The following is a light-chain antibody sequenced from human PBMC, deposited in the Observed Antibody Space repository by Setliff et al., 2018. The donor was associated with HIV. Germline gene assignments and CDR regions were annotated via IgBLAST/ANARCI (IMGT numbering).Light chain of an antibody. V-gene: IGLV2-11*01. J-gene: IGLJ2*01. Sequence: QSALTQPRSVSGSPGQSVTISCTGTNSDVGGYDYVSWYHQHPGKAPRLIIYDVSKRPSGVPDRFSGSTSANTASLTISGLQPEDEADYYCSSYTGTYSFLFGGGTKVTVL. CDR2: DVS. CDR1: NSDVGGYDY. CDR3: SSYTGTYSFL.